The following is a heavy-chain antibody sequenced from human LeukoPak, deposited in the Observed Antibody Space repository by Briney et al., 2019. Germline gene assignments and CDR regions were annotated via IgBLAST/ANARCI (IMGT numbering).Heavy chain of an antibody. Sequence: SETLSLTCTVSGGSISSGDYYWSWIRQPPGKGLEWIGYIYYSGSTYYNPSLKSRVTISVDTSKNQFSLKLSSVTAADTAVYYCARGTGGGNPLYFDYWGQGTLVTVSS. CDR2: IYYSGST. D-gene: IGHD4-23*01. V-gene: IGHV4-30-4*01. CDR1: GGSISSGDYY. J-gene: IGHJ4*02. CDR3: ARGTGGGNPLYFDY.